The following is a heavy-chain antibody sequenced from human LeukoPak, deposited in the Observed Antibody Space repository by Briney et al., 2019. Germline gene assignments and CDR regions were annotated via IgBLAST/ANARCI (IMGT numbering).Heavy chain of an antibody. CDR2: MNEDGSGR. CDR1: GFTFTSAW. J-gene: IGHJ5*02. Sequence: GGSLRLSCAASGFTFTSAWMSWLRQTPEKGLEWVAHMNEDGSGRFYVDSAKGRFIISRDDTQNSVYLQMNSLRAEDTAVYYCAKDAQRFGELPDNWFDPWGQGTLVTVSS. V-gene: IGHV3-7*01. D-gene: IGHD3-10*01. CDR3: AKDAQRFGELPDNWFDP.